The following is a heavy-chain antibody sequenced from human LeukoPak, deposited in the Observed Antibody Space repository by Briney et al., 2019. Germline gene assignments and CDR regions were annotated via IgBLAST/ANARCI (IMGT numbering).Heavy chain of an antibody. J-gene: IGHJ4*02. CDR1: GFTFSSYG. D-gene: IGHD6-13*01. CDR3: AREGAAAGTCDY. CDR2: IWYDGSNK. Sequence: GGSLRLSCAASGFTFSSYGMHWVRQAPGKGLEWVAVIWYDGSNKYYVDSVKGRFTISRDNSKNTLYLQMNSLRAEDTAVYYCAREGAAAGTCDYWGQGTLVTVSS. V-gene: IGHV3-33*01.